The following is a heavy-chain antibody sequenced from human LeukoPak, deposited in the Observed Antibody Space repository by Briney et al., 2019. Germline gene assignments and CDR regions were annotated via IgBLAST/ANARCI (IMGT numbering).Heavy chain of an antibody. CDR3: ARVSWELDRGSGWYEQ. J-gene: IGHJ1*01. CDR1: GFIVSSNY. V-gene: IGHV3-66*01. CDR2: IYDDGRT. Sequence: GGSLRLSCAASGFIVSSNYMSWVRQAPGKGLERVSVIYDDGRTYYPDSVKGRLTITRDNSKNTLYLQMNSLRVEDTALYHCARVSWELDRGSGWYEQWGQGTLVTVSS. D-gene: IGHD6-19*01.